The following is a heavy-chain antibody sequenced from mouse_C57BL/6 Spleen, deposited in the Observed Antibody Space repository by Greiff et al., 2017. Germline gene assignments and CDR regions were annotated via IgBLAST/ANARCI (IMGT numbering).Heavy chain of an antibody. J-gene: IGHJ4*01. Sequence: VQLVESGAELVRPGASVKLSCKASGYTFTDYYINWVKQRPGQGLEWIARIYPGSGNTYYNEKFKGKATLTAEKSSSTAYMQLSSLTSEDSAVYFCASYAMDYWGQGTSVTVSS. CDR2: IYPGSGNT. V-gene: IGHV1-76*01. CDR3: ASYAMDY. CDR1: GYTFTDYY.